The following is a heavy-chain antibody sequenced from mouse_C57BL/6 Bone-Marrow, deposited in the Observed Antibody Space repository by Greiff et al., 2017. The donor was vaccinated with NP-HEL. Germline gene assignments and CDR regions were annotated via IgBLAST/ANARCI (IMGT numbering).Heavy chain of an antibody. CDR2: IYPRRGNT. CDR3: ARGDYDVAY. Sequence: VQLQQSGAELARPGASVKLSCKASGYTFTSYGISWVKQRTGQGLEWIGEIYPRRGNTYYNEKFKGKATLTADKSSSTAYMELRSLTSEDSAVYFCARGDYDVAYWGQGTLVTVSA. J-gene: IGHJ3*01. D-gene: IGHD2-4*01. V-gene: IGHV1-81*01. CDR1: GYTFTSYG.